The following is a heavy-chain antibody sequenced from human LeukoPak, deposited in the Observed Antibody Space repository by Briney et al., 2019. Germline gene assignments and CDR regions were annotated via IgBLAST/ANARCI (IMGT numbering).Heavy chain of an antibody. CDR1: GGSFGGYY. V-gene: IGHV4-34*01. Sequence: PSETLSLTCAVYGGSFGGYYWSWIRQPPGKGLEWIGEINHSGSTNYNPSLKSRVTISVDTSKNQFSLKLSSVTAADTAVYYCARGINHYDSSGYYYGSRLKNWFDPRGQGTLVTVSS. CDR3: ARGINHYDSSGYYYGSRLKNWFDP. D-gene: IGHD3-22*01. J-gene: IGHJ5*02. CDR2: INHSGST.